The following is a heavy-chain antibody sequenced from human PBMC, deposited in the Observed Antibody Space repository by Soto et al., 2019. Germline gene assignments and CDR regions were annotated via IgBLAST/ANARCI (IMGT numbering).Heavy chain of an antibody. CDR2: INWSGGSS. CDR3: VKANDQQLVEGGPFDM. Sequence: EAQLVESGGGLVQPGRSLRLSCAASGFTFDDFAMHWVRQAPGKGLEWVSGINWSGGSSGYSDSVKGRFTISRDNAKTSLSLQMNSLRVEDTALFYCVKANDQQLVEGGPFDMWGQGTMVTVSS. D-gene: IGHD6-13*01. V-gene: IGHV3-9*01. J-gene: IGHJ3*02. CDR1: GFTFDDFA.